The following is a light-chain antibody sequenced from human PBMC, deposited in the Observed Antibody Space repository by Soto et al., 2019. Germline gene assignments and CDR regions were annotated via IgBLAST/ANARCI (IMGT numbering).Light chain of an antibody. CDR2: ANS. CDR3: QSSDARLSAYV. J-gene: IGLJ1*01. Sequence: QSALTQPPSVSGAPGQGVTISCTGSSFNIGANYDVHWYQHLPGTGPKLLIYANSFRPSGVPDRVSASKSGSSASLAITGRQAEDEADYYCQSSDARLSAYVFGTGTKVTVL. CDR1: SFNIGANYD. V-gene: IGLV1-40*01.